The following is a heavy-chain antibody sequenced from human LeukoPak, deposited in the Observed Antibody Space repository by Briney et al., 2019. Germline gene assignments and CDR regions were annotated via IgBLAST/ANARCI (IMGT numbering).Heavy chain of an antibody. Sequence: PSETLSLTCTVSGYSISSGYYWGWIRQPPGKGLEWIGSIYHSGSTYYNPSLKSRVTISVDTSKNQFSLKLSSVTAADTAVYYCARGVPGPAAIWFDPWGQGTLVTVSS. CDR1: GYSISSGYY. J-gene: IGHJ5*02. CDR2: IYHSGST. V-gene: IGHV4-38-2*02. CDR3: ARGVPGPAAIWFDP. D-gene: IGHD2-2*01.